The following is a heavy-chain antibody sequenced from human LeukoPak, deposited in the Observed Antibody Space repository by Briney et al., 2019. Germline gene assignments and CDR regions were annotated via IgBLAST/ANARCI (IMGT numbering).Heavy chain of an antibody. J-gene: IGHJ4*02. V-gene: IGHV4-61*01. Sequence: SETLSPTCTVSGGSVSSGNYYWSWIRQPPGKGLEWIGYISYSGSTNYNPSLKSRVTISVDTSKNRFSLRLSSVTAADTAVYYCARGGPSLGVDYWGQGTLVTVSS. CDR2: ISYSGST. CDR3: ARGGPSLGVDY. D-gene: IGHD5/OR15-5a*01. CDR1: GGSVSSGNYY.